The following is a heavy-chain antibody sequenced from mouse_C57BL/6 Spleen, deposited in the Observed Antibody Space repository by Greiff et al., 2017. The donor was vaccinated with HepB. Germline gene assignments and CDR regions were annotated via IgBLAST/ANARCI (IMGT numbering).Heavy chain of an antibody. Sequence: EVQRVESGGDLVKPGGSLKLSCAASGFTFSSYGMSWVRQTPDKRLEWVATISSGGSYTYYPDSVKGRFTISRDNAKNTLYLQMSSLKSEDTAMYYCARRYDYDDGPYAMDYWGQGTSVTVSS. D-gene: IGHD2-4*01. CDR1: GFTFSSYG. J-gene: IGHJ4*01. CDR2: ISSGGSYT. CDR3: ARRYDYDDGPYAMDY. V-gene: IGHV5-6*01.